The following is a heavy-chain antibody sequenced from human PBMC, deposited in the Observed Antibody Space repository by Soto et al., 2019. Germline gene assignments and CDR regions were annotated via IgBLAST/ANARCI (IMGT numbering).Heavy chain of an antibody. D-gene: IGHD1-26*01. V-gene: IGHV4-59*01. CDR2: ISYSGNT. Sequence: QVQLQESGPGLVKPSETLSLTSTVSGGSISSYYWSWIRQTPGKELEWIGYISYSGNTNYNPSLKSRVTISVDTSKNQFSLKLNSVPAADTAVYYCARGSGYSGYWGQGTLVTVSS. CDR1: GGSISSYY. J-gene: IGHJ4*02. CDR3: ARGSGYSGY.